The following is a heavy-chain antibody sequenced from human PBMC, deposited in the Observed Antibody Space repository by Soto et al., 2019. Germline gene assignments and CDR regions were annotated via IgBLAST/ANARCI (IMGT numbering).Heavy chain of an antibody. CDR1: GFTFRSYG. D-gene: IGHD2-8*01. CDR2: ISSDRSSE. CDR3: AKELRSQQWYYFDY. Sequence: QVQLVESGGGVVQPGRSLRLSCAASGFTFRSYGMHWVRQAPGKGLEWVALISSDRSSEFYADSVRGRFTISRDNSKNTVDLQMNSLRAEDTGVYYCAKELRSQQWYYFDYWGPGTLVTVSS. J-gene: IGHJ4*02. V-gene: IGHV3-30*18.